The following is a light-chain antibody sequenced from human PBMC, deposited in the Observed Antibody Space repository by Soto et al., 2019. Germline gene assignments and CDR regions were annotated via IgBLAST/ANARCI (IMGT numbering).Light chain of an antibody. CDR2: GAS. CDR1: QSVSTSY. Sequence: EIVLTQSPGTLSLAPGERATLSCRASQSVSTSYLAWYQQKPGQAPRLLIYGASSRATGIPDRFSGSGSGADFTLTISRLEPEDCAVYYCQQYGSVPLTFGGGPKVEIK. CDR3: QQYGSVPLT. V-gene: IGKV3-20*01. J-gene: IGKJ4*01.